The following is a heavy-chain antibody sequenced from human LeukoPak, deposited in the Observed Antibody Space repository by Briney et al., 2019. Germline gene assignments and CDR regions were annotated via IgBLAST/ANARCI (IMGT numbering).Heavy chain of an antibody. Sequence: SETLSLTCTVSGRSISSSSYYWGWIRQPPGKGLEWIGSIYYSGSTYYNPSLKSRVTISVDTSKNQFSLKLSSVTAADTAVYYCARRTQWEPGDFDYWGQGTLVTVSS. J-gene: IGHJ4*02. V-gene: IGHV4-39*01. CDR3: ARRTQWEPGDFDY. CDR1: GRSISSSSYY. CDR2: IYYSGST. D-gene: IGHD1-26*01.